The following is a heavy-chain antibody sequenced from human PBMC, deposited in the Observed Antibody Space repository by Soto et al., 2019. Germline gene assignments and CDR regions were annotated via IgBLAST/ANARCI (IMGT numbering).Heavy chain of an antibody. D-gene: IGHD6-19*01. J-gene: IGHJ4*02. CDR1: GGSITTNGHY. Sequence: QVQLQESGPELVKPSQTLSLTCSVSGGSITTNGHYWTWLRQHPGQGLEWIAYIYYTGNSYLNPSLKSRLSISVDTSKNQCSLELRSVTAADTAVYYCAREQWGFDSWGQGTLVTVSS. CDR2: IYYTGNS. V-gene: IGHV4-31*03. CDR3: AREQWGFDS.